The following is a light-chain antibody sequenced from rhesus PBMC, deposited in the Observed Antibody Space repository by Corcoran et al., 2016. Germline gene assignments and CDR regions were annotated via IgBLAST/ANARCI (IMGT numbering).Light chain of an antibody. CDR3: QQYSSRPRT. Sequence: DIQMTQSPSSLSASVGDTVTITCRASQGISSWLAWYQQKPGKAPTLLIYKASSLQSGVPSRFSGSGSGTDFTFTISSLQSEDFATYYCQQYSSRPRTFGQGTKVEIK. V-gene: IGKV1-22*01. J-gene: IGKJ1*01. CDR1: QGISSW. CDR2: KAS.